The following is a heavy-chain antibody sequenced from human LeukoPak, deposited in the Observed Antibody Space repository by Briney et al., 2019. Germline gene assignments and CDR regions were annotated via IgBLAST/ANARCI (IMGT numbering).Heavy chain of an antibody. CDR2: IYYSGST. V-gene: IGHV4-59*08. CDR1: GGSISSYY. D-gene: IGHD1-7*01. J-gene: IGHJ6*02. CDR3: ARQTGTTRYGMDV. Sequence: SETLSLTCTASGGSISSYYWSWIRQPPGKGLEWIGYIYYSGSTNYNPSLKSRVTISVDTSKNQFSLKLSSVTAADTAVYYCARQTGTTRYGMDVWGQGTTVTVSS.